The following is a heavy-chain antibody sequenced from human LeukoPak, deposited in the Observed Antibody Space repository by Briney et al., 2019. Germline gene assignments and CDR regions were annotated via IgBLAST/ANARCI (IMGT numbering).Heavy chain of an antibody. V-gene: IGHV3-7*01. CDR3: ARASSRISPDY. Sequence: GGSLRLSCAASGFTVSSNYMSWVRQAPGKGLEWVANIKQDGSEQYYVDSVKGRFTISRDNAKNSLNLQMDSLRAEDTAVYYCARASSRISPDYWGQGTLVTVSS. CDR1: GFTVSSNY. J-gene: IGHJ4*02. CDR2: IKQDGSEQ.